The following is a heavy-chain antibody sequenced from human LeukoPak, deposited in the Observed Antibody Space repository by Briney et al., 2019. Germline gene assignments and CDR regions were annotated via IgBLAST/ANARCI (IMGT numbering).Heavy chain of an antibody. J-gene: IGHJ4*02. CDR3: ARGSGYCSGGSCYGDFDY. V-gene: IGHV4-34*01. Sequence: SETLSLTCAVYGGSFSGYYWSGIRQPPGKGLEWIGEINHSGSTNYNPSLKSRVTISVDTSKNQFSLKLSSVTAADTVVYYCARGSGYCSGGSCYGDFDYWGQGTLVTASS. CDR1: GGSFSGYY. D-gene: IGHD2-15*01. CDR2: INHSGST.